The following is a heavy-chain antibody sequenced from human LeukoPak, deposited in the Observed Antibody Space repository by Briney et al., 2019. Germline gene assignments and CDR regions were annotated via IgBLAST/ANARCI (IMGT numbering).Heavy chain of an antibody. Sequence: GGSLRLSCAASGFKFDDYGMSWVRQVPGKGLEWVSSIYWSGSKTGYTDSVKGRFTITRDNAKNSLYLQMNSLRADDTAFYYCVRDSGSFDSYNWFDPWGQGTLVTVSS. CDR2: IYWSGSKT. V-gene: IGHV3-20*04. D-gene: IGHD1-26*01. J-gene: IGHJ5*02. CDR3: VRDSGSFDSYNWFDP. CDR1: GFKFDDYG.